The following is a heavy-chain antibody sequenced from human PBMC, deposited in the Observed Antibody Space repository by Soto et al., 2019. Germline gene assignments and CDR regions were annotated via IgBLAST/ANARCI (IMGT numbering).Heavy chain of an antibody. D-gene: IGHD3-16*01. CDR1: GDSIGSGPYY. Sequence: QVQLQESGPGLMKPSQTLFLTCSVSGDSIGSGPYYWSWIRQHPGKALEWIGYIYYSGNTYYNPSLRTRITISLDTSKNQFSLMLTSVTAADTAVYYCARDRGRGGGYFDYWGQGVLFTVSS. V-gene: IGHV4-31*03. CDR3: ARDRGRGGGYFDY. CDR2: IYYSGNT. J-gene: IGHJ4*02.